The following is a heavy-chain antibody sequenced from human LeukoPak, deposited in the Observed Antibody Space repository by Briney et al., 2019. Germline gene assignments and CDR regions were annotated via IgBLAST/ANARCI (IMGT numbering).Heavy chain of an antibody. CDR2: INPNSGGT. Sequence: ASVKVSCKASGYTFTGYYMHWVRQAPGQGLEWMGWINPNSGGTNYAQKFQGRVTMTRDTSISTAYMELSRLRSDDTAVYYCARGQEGATSIFDYWGQGTLVTVSS. CDR1: GYTFTGYY. CDR3: ARGQEGATSIFDY. D-gene: IGHD1-26*01. J-gene: IGHJ4*02. V-gene: IGHV1-2*02.